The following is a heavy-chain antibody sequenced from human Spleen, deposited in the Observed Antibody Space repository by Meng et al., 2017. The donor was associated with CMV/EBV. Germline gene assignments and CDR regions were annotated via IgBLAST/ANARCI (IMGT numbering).Heavy chain of an antibody. CDR2: IRYDGSKE. J-gene: IGHJ4*02. CDR1: GFSFSSYG. CDR3: AKDSLGDGYNLFDY. Sequence: GGSLRLSCAASGFSFSSYGMHWVRQAPGKGLYWVAFIRYDGSKEYYGDSVKGRFTISRDNSKNTLYLQMNSLRAYDTAVYYCAKDSLGDGYNLFDYWGQGTLVTVSS. D-gene: IGHD5-24*01. V-gene: IGHV3-30*02.